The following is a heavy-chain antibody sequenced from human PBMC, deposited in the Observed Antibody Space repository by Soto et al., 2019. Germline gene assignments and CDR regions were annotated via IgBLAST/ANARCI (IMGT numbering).Heavy chain of an antibody. Sequence: PGRALRLSCAAPGFSFSCYGMHWVRQAPGKGLEWVAGIWYDGSNKYYADSVKGRFTISRDNSKNTLYLQMNSLRAEDTAVYYCARRTSTTPYYDILTGYQTGRDNYGMDVWGQGTTVTVSS. D-gene: IGHD3-9*01. J-gene: IGHJ6*02. CDR1: GFSFSCYG. CDR3: ARRTSTTPYYDILTGYQTGRDNYGMDV. V-gene: IGHV3-33*01. CDR2: IWYDGSNK.